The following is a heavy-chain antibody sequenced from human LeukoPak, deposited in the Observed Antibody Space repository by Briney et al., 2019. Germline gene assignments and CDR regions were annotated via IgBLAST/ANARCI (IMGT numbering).Heavy chain of an antibody. V-gene: IGHV4-59*08. Sequence: ASETLSLTSTVSGGSISNYYWSWIRQPPGKGLEWIGYIYYSGNTNYNPSLKSRVTISVDTSKNQFSLKLNSVTAADTAVYYCAGGYGDYYFDYWGQGTLVTVSS. CDR1: GGSISNYY. J-gene: IGHJ4*02. D-gene: IGHD4-17*01. CDR3: AGGYGDYYFDY. CDR2: IYYSGNT.